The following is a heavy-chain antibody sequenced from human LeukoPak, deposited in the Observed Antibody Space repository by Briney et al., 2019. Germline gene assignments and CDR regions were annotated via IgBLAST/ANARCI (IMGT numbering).Heavy chain of an antibody. J-gene: IGHJ1*01. D-gene: IGHD6-19*01. CDR3: ATGYSSGWYFYFQH. V-gene: IGHV3-7*01. CDR2: IKQDGSEK. Sequence: PGGSLRLSCEASGLTFNKYWMTWVRQAPGKGLEWVANIKQDGSEKNYVDSVKGRFTISRDNAKNSLSLRMNSLSAEDTAVYYCATGYSSGWYFYFQHWGHGSLVSVSS. CDR1: GLTFNKYW.